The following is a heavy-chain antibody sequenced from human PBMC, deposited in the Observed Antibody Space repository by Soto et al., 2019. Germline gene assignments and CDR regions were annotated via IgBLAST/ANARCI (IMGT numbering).Heavy chain of an antibody. CDR3: ARLAGYCSGTSCYGYYGMEV. CDR2: FHYSGRT. J-gene: IGHJ6*02. CDR1: GGSISSGPYS. Sequence: PSETLSLTCSVSGGSISSGPYSWGWIRQPPGKGLEWIGTFHYSGRTYYSPSLESRVTISVDTSKNQFSLKVSSVTAADTAVFYCARLAGYCSGTSCYGYYGMEVWGQGTTVTVSS. V-gene: IGHV4-39*01. D-gene: IGHD2-2*01.